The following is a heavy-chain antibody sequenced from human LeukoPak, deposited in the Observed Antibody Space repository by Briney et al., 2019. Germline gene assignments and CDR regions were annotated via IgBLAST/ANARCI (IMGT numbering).Heavy chain of an antibody. CDR1: GFSLSTSGVG. D-gene: IGHD6-19*01. CDR3: ARAYSSGWYGKDAFDI. J-gene: IGHJ3*02. V-gene: IGHV4-61*08. Sequence: SGPTLVKPTQTLTLTCTFSGFSLSTSGVGVGWIRQPPGKGLEWIGYIYYSGSTNYNPSLKSRVTISVDTSKNQFSLKLSSVTAADTAVYCCARAYSSGWYGKDAFDIWGQGTMVTVSS. CDR2: IYYSGST.